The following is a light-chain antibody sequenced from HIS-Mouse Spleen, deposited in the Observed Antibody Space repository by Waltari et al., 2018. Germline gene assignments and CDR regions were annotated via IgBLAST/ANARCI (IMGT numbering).Light chain of an antibody. CDR3: QQYNSYSRT. J-gene: IGKJ1*01. CDR1: QSISSW. CDR2: KAS. V-gene: IGKV1-5*03. Sequence: DIQMTKSPSTLSASVGDRVTIPCRASQSISSWLAWYQQKPGKAPKLLIYKASSLESGVPSRFSGSGSGTEFTLTISSLQPDDFATYYCQQYNSYSRTFGQGTKVEIK.